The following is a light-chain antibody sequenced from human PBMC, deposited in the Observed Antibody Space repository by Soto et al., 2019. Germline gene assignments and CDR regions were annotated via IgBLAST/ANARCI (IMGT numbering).Light chain of an antibody. V-gene: IGLV2-8*01. CDR2: EVS. CDR1: SSDVGAYSY. J-gene: IGLJ2*01. CDR3: SSYAGSNNFVV. Sequence: QSVLTQPPSASGSPGQSVTISCTGTSSDVGAYSYVSWYQQHPGKAPKLMIYEVSKRPSGVPDRFSGSKSGNTASLTVSGLQAEDEADYYCSSYAGSNNFVVFGGGTTLTVL.